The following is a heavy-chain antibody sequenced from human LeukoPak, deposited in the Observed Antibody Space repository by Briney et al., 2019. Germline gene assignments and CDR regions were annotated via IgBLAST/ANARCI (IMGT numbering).Heavy chain of an antibody. J-gene: IGHJ6*03. D-gene: IGHD3-16*01. CDR1: GGSISYY. Sequence: SETLSLTCTVSGGSISYYWSWIRQPPGKGLKWIGNIYYSGYTTYSPSLRSRVTISVDTSKNQFSLKLSSVTAADTAVYYCARETSQKGAHYMDVWGKGTTITISS. CDR3: ARETSQKGAHYMDV. V-gene: IGHV4-59*01. CDR2: IYYSGYT.